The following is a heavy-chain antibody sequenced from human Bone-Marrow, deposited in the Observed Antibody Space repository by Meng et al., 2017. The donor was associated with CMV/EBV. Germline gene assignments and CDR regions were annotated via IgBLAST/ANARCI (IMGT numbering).Heavy chain of an antibody. J-gene: IGHJ5*02. CDR2: MNPNSGNT. V-gene: IGHV1-8*01. Sequence: ASVKVSCKASGYTFTSYDINWVRQATGQGLEWMGWMNPNSGNTGYAQKFQGRVTMTRNTSISTAYMELSSLRSEDTAVYYCATVKRGTRWYYPWGQGTLVTDSS. CDR3: ATVKRGTRWYYP. D-gene: IGHD1-1*01. CDR1: GYTFTSYD.